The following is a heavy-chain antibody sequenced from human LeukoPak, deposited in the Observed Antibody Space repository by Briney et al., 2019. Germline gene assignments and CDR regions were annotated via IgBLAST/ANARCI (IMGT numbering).Heavy chain of an antibody. Sequence: PGGSLRLSCAASGSTFSSYTMNWVRQAPGKGLEWVSSISTSSSYIYYADSVKGRFTISRDNAKNSLYLQMNSLRAEDTALYYCARDGDTVLTRGYYYYMDVWGKGTTVTVSS. CDR1: GSTFSSYT. CDR3: ARDGDTVLTRGYYYYMDV. J-gene: IGHJ6*03. D-gene: IGHD4-23*01. CDR2: ISTSSSYI. V-gene: IGHV3-21*01.